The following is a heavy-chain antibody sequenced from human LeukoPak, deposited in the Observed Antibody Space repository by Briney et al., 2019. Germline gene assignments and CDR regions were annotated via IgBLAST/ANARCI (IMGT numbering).Heavy chain of an antibody. Sequence: ASVKVSCKASGYTFISYVVRWVRQAPGQGLEWMGWISAYNGNTKYAQKLQGRVTITIDTSTSTAYMEVRSLRSDDTAVYYCARYQSYNWNDVGWFDPWGQGTLVTVSS. V-gene: IGHV1-18*01. CDR3: ARYQSYNWNDVGWFDP. CDR1: GYTFISYV. D-gene: IGHD1-20*01. CDR2: ISAYNGNT. J-gene: IGHJ5*02.